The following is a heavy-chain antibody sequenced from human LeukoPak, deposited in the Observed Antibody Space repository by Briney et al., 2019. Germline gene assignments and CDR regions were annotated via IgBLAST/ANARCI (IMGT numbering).Heavy chain of an antibody. V-gene: IGHV3-23*01. CDR2: IRSGAYT. CDR3: ARISVVSRSGPLDY. J-gene: IGHJ4*02. Sequence: PSGGSLRLSCAASGFTFSSYAMTWVRQAPGKGLEWVSTIRSGAYTYYADSVKGRLSVSRDSSKNTLYLEMNSLRAEDAAVYYCARISVVSRSGPLDYWGQGTLVTVSS. CDR1: GFTFSSYA. D-gene: IGHD3-10*01.